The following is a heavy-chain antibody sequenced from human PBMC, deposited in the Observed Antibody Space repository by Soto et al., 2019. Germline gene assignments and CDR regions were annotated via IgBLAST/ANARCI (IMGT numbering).Heavy chain of an antibody. CDR2: MNNDGSYT. Sequence: EVQLVESGGGLVQPGGSLRLSCAASGFTFSSYWMYWVRQAPGKGLEWVSHMNNDGSYTIYAESVKGRFIFSRDNAKNTLYLQMNRLRAEETAVYYCVRGGYMHACDIWGQGTMVTVSS. J-gene: IGHJ3*02. CDR3: VRGGYMHACDI. V-gene: IGHV3-74*01. CDR1: GFTFSSYW. D-gene: IGHD6-13*01.